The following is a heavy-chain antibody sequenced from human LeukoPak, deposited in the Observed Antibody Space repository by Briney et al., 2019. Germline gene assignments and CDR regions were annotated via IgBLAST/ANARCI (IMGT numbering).Heavy chain of an antibody. Sequence: PGGSLRLSCAASGFTFSSYSMNWVRQAPGKGLEWVSSISSSSSYIYYADSVKGRFTISRDNAKNSLYLQMNSLRAEDTAVYYCARAREMATYFDYWGQGTLVTVSS. V-gene: IGHV3-21*01. D-gene: IGHD5-24*01. CDR2: ISSSSSYI. J-gene: IGHJ4*02. CDR1: GFTFSSYS. CDR3: ARAREMATYFDY.